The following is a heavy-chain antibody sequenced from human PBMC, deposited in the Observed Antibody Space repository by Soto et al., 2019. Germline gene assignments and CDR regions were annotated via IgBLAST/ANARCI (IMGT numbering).Heavy chain of an antibody. D-gene: IGHD3-10*01. V-gene: IGHV1-46*01. CDR2: INPSGGTT. J-gene: IGHJ5*02. CDR3: ARGVGSGTYYNQYNWFDP. CDR1: GYIFTSYY. Sequence: ASVKVSCKTSGYIFTSYYIHWVRQAPGQGLEWMGIINPSGGTTTYAQKFQGRVTMTRDTSTSTVYMELSSLRSDDTAVYYCARGVGSGTYYNQYNWFDPWGQGTLVTVSS.